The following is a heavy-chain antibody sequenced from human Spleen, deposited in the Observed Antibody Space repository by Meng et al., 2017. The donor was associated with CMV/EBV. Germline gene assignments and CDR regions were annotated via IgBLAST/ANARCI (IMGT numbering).Heavy chain of an antibody. CDR3: AKLQYYYDSSAYPL. CDR1: RFIFSSHA. CDR2: ISGSGTST. J-gene: IGHJ4*02. D-gene: IGHD3-22*01. Sequence: SRFIFSSHAMSWIRQATGKGLEWVSGISGSGTSTYYADSVKGRFTISRDNSKNTLYLQMNTLRAEDTAVYYCAKLQYYYDSSAYPLWGQGTLVTVSS. V-gene: IGHV3-23*01.